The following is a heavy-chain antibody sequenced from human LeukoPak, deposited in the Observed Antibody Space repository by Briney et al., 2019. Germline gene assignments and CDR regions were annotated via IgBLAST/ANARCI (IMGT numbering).Heavy chain of an antibody. D-gene: IGHD6-13*01. CDR1: GFTFSHHW. CDR2: INSDGSST. V-gene: IGHV3-74*01. CDR3: ARATSYSNYGMDV. J-gene: IGHJ6*02. Sequence: GGPLRLSCAASGFTFSHHWMHWVRQVPGKGLVWVSRINSDGSSTTYAASVKSRFTISRDNARNTLYLQMNSLRAEDTAVHYCARATSYSNYGMDVWGQGTTVTVSS.